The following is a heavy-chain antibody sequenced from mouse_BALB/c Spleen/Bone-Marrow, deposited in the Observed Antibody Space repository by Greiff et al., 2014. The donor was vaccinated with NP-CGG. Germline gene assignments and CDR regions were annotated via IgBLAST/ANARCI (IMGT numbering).Heavy chain of an antibody. CDR3: ARSTAAMDY. CDR1: GYAFSSYW. CDR2: IYPGDGDT. D-gene: IGHD1-2*01. V-gene: IGHV1-80*01. Sequence: QVQLKDSGAELVRPGSSVKISCKASGYAFSSYWMNWVKQRPGQGLEWIGQIYPGDGDTNYNGKFKGKATLTADKSSSTAYMQLSSLTSEDSVVYFCARSTAAMDYWGQGTTLTVSS. J-gene: IGHJ2*01.